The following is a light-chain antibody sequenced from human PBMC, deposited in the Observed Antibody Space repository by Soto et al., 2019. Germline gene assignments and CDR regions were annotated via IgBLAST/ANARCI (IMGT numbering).Light chain of an antibody. CDR1: SSDVGGYNY. CDR2: DVS. CDR3: CSYAGSYTYA. J-gene: IGLJ1*01. V-gene: IGLV2-11*01. Sequence: QSALTQPRSVSGSPGQSVTISCTGTSSDVGGYNYVSWYQQHPGKAPKLMIYDVSKRPSGVPDRFSGSKSGNTASLTISGLQAEDEADYYCCSYAGSYTYAFGTGTKVTGL.